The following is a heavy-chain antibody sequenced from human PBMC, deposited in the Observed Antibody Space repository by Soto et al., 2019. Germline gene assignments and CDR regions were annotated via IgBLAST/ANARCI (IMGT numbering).Heavy chain of an antibody. CDR3: AIGLGYDFWSGYLAEGSGNWFDP. V-gene: IGHV1-8*01. CDR2: MNPNSGNT. CDR1: GYTFTSYD. D-gene: IGHD3-3*01. Sequence: ASVKVSCKASGYTFTSYDINWVRQATGQGLEWMGWMNPNSGNTGYAQKFKGRVTMTRNTSISTAYMEMSSLRSEDTAVYYCAIGLGYDFWSGYLAEGSGNWFDPWGQGTLVTVSS. J-gene: IGHJ5*02.